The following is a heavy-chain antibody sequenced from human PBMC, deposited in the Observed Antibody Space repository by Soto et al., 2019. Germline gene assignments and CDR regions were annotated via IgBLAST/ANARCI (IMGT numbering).Heavy chain of an antibody. CDR3: ARQGSSSWYWNYYYGMDV. J-gene: IGHJ6*02. Sequence: PSETLSLTCTVSGGSISSSSYYWGWIRQPPGKGLEWIGSIYYSGSTYYNPSLKSRVTISVDTSKNQFSLKLSSVTAADTAVYYCARQGSSSWYWNYYYGMDVWGQGTTVTAP. V-gene: IGHV4-39*01. CDR1: GGSISSSSYY. D-gene: IGHD6-13*01. CDR2: IYYSGST.